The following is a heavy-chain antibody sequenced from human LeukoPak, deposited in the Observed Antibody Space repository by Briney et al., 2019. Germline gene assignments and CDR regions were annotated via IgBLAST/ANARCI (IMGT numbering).Heavy chain of an antibody. CDR1: GYTFTSYD. Sequence: ASVKVSCKASGYTFTSYDINWVRQATGQGLEWMGWMNPNSGNTGYAQKFQGRVTITRNTSISTAYMELSSLRSEDTAVYYCARVLTYSYGRSLGYWGQGTLVTVSS. CDR3: ARVLTYSYGRSLGY. J-gene: IGHJ4*02. CDR2: MNPNSGNT. D-gene: IGHD5-18*01. V-gene: IGHV1-8*03.